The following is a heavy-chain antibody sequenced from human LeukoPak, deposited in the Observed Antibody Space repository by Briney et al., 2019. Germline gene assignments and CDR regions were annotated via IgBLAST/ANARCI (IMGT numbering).Heavy chain of an antibody. CDR2: MNPNSGNT. CDR3: ARDPSGGQSY. V-gene: IGHV1-8*01. CDR1: GYTFTSYD. J-gene: IGHJ4*02. Sequence: ASVKVSCKASGYTFTSYDINWVRQATGQGLEWMGWMNPNSGNTGYAQKFQGRVTMTRDTSTGTVYMELSSLRSEDTAVYYCARDPSGGQSYWGQGTLVTVSS. D-gene: IGHD4-23*01.